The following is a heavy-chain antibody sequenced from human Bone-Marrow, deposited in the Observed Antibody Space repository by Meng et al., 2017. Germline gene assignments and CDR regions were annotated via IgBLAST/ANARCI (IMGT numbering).Heavy chain of an antibody. V-gene: IGHV1-8*02. CDR2: MNPNSGNT. CDR3: ARTYYYDSSGYPVRYYYGMDV. Sequence: VKVSCKASGYTFTSYDINWVRQATGQGLEWMGWMNPNSGNTGYAQKLQGRVTMTTDTSTSTAYMELRSLRSYDTAVYYCARTYYYDSSGYPVRYYYGMDVWGQGTTVTVSS. D-gene: IGHD3-22*01. J-gene: IGHJ6*02. CDR1: GYTFTSYD.